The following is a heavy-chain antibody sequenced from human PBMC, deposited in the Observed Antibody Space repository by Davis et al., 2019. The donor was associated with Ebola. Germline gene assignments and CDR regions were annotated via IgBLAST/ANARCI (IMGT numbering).Heavy chain of an antibody. J-gene: IGHJ2*01. D-gene: IGHD4-17*01. CDR1: GAPFSSHY. Sequence: LSPPCPAPGAPFSSHYWSWTRQPPGKGLEWIGNIHYSGSTNYNPSLKSRVTTSVDTSKNQFSLKVNSVTAADTAVYYCARLTTVTADHWYFDLWGRGTLVTVSS. V-gene: IGHV4-59*11. CDR2: IHYSGST. CDR3: ARLTTVTADHWYFDL.